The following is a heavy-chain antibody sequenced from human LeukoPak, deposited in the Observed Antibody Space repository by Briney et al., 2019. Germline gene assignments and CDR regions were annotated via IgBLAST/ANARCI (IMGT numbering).Heavy chain of an antibody. D-gene: IGHD3-10*02. CDR2: ISTSGSTT. CDR3: ARGALHVFDY. V-gene: IGHV3-48*03. Sequence: GGSLRLSCAASGFTFSDYEINWVRQAPGKGLEWIPCISTSGSTTYYADSVKGRFTISRDNAKNSLFLQMNTLTAEDTAVYYCARGALHVFDYWGQGTPVTVSS. CDR1: GFTFSDYE. J-gene: IGHJ4*02.